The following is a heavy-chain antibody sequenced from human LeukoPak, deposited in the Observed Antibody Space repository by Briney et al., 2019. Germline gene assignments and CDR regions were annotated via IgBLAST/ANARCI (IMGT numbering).Heavy chain of an antibody. D-gene: IGHD1-1*01. CDR2: INPSGGRA. Sequence: ASVKVSCKASGYTFTRHYMHWVRQAPGQGLEWMGIINPSGGRASYAQKFQGRVTMTRDTSTSTVYMELSSLRSEDTAVYYCARDRRAPYNWNDVHDAFDIWGQGTMVTVSS. V-gene: IGHV1-46*01. J-gene: IGHJ3*02. CDR3: ARDRRAPYNWNDVHDAFDI. CDR1: GYTFTRHY.